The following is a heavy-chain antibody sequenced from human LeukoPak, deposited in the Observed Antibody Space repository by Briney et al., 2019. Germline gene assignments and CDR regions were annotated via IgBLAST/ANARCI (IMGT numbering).Heavy chain of an antibody. V-gene: IGHV1-24*01. Sequence: ASVRVSCTVSGYTLTELSMHWVRQAPGKGLEWMGGFDPEDGETIYAQKFQGRVTMTEDTSTDTAYMELSSLRSEDTAVYYCATDPLVGYSYGYGWGQGTLVTVSS. CDR1: GYTLTELS. CDR3: ATDPLVGYSYGYG. J-gene: IGHJ4*02. CDR2: FDPEDGET. D-gene: IGHD5-18*01.